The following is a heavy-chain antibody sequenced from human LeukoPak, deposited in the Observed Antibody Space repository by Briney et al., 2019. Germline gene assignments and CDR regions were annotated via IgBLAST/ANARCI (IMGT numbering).Heavy chain of an antibody. D-gene: IGHD3-22*01. V-gene: IGHV5-51*01. CDR1: GYSFTSYW. CDR2: VYPGDSDT. Sequence: GESLKISCKASGYSFTSYWIGWVRPMPEKGLERMGIVYPGDSDTRYSPSFQGQVTISADKSISTAYLQWSSLKASDTAMYYCARERSSGYYTEDAFDIWGQGTMVTVSS. CDR3: ARERSSGYYTEDAFDI. J-gene: IGHJ3*02.